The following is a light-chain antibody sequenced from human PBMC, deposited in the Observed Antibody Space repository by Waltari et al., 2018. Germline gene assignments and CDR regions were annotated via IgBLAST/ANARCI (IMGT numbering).Light chain of an antibody. CDR3: QQVNTFAPT. CDR2: AAS. CDR1: HDISSY. Sequence: QLTQSPSSLSASVGDRVTINCRTSHDISSYLVWYHHNPGKAPKPLIYAASELKSGVPSRFSGSGSGTNFTLTIRSLEPEDFATYYCQQVNTFAPTFGGGTKVDI. J-gene: IGKJ4*01. V-gene: IGKV1-9*01.